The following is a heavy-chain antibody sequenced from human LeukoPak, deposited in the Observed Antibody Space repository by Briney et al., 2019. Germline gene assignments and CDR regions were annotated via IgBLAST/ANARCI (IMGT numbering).Heavy chain of an antibody. D-gene: IGHD6-13*01. Sequence: ASVKVSCKASGYTFTSYDINWVRQATGQGLEWMGWMNPNSGGTDYAQKFQGRVTMTRDTSISTAYMELSRLRSDDAAVYYCARQSFQAAADHWGQGTLVTVSS. V-gene: IGHV1-2*02. CDR2: MNPNSGGT. CDR1: GYTFTSYD. J-gene: IGHJ4*02. CDR3: ARQSFQAAADH.